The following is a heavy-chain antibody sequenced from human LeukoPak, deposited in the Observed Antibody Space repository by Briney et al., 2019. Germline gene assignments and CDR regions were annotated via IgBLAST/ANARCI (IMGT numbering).Heavy chain of an antibody. CDR3: ARGGIGGSYRDDAFDI. D-gene: IGHD1-26*01. Sequence: SETLSLTCTVSGGSISSYYWSWIRQPAGKGLEWIGRIYISESTNYNPSLKSRVTMSVDTSKNQFSLKLSSVTAADTAVYYCARGGIGGSYRDDAFDIWGQGTMVIVSS. CDR1: GGSISSYY. J-gene: IGHJ3*02. V-gene: IGHV4-4*07. CDR2: IYISEST.